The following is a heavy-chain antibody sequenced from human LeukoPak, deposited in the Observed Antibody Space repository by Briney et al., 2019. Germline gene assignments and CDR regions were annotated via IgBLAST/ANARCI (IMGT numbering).Heavy chain of an antibody. CDR2: INPDSGDS. J-gene: IGHJ4*02. V-gene: IGHV1-2*02. Sequence: ASVKVSCKASGYTFTGYYIHWVRQAPGQGLEWMAWINPDSGDSYSAPKFQGRVTMTRDTSINTASMEVSWLTSDDTAVYYCATGVATAFTYWGQRTLVTVSS. CDR1: GYTFTGYY. D-gene: IGHD3-3*01. CDR3: ATGVATAFTY.